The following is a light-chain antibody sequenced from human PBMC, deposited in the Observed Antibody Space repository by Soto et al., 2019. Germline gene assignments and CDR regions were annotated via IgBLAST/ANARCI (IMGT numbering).Light chain of an antibody. CDR1: YSIGNY. CDR2: DAS. Sequence: EVVLTQSPATLSLSPGERATLSCRASYSIGNYLVWYQQKPGQAPRLLIYDASNRATGIPARFSGGGSGTDFTLTIRGLEPEDFAVYYCQQRSNWPPWTFGQGTKVELK. J-gene: IGKJ1*01. V-gene: IGKV3-11*01. CDR3: QQRSNWPPWT.